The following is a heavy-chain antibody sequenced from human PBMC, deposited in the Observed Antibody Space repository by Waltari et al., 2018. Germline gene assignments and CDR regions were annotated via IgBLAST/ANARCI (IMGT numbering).Heavy chain of an antibody. CDR3: ARVRAAAGTLSFDY. D-gene: IGHD6-13*01. Sequence: QVQLVQSGAEVKKPGSSVKVSCKASGGTFSSYAISWVRQAPGQGLEWMGGIIPIFGTASYAQKFQGRVTMTRDTSTSTVYMELSSLRSEDTAVYYCARVRAAAGTLSFDYWGQGTLVTVSS. CDR1: GGTFSSYA. CDR2: IIPIFGTA. J-gene: IGHJ4*02. V-gene: IGHV1-69*05.